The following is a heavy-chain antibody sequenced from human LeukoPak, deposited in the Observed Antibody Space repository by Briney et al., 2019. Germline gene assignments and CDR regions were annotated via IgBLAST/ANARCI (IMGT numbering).Heavy chain of an antibody. D-gene: IGHD6-13*01. CDR1: GYTFTSYA. J-gene: IGHJ4*02. Sequence: ASVKVPCKASGYTFTSYAMHWVRQAPGQRLEWMGWINAGNGNTKYSQKFQGRVTITRDTSASTAYMELSSLRSEDTAVYYCARGYSSSWSLDYWGQGTLVTVSS. V-gene: IGHV1-3*01. CDR3: ARGYSSSWSLDY. CDR2: INAGNGNT.